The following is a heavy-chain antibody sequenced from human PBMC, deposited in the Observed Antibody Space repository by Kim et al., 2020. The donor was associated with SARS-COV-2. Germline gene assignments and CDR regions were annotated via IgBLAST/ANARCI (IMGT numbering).Heavy chain of an antibody. CDR1: GFTSSASD. J-gene: IGHJ3*02. CDR3: VRDRMWGAFAI. V-gene: IGHV3-48*02. CDR2: ITKSSTTI. Sequence: GSLRLSCATSGFTSSASDMNWVRRAPGKGLEWPSFITKSSTTIYHANSVKGRFTISRHNAKNSLYLQMNSLRDEVTALYSRVRDRMWGAFAICGQRPMV. D-gene: IGHD1-26*01.